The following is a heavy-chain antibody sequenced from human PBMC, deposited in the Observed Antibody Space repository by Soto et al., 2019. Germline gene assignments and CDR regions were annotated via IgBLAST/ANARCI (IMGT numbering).Heavy chain of an antibody. D-gene: IGHD6-19*01. CDR3: AKPYSSGWLGYYYYGMDV. V-gene: IGHV3-23*01. Sequence: GGSLRLSCAASGFTFSSYAMSWVRQAPGKGLEWVSAISGSGGSTYYADSVKGRFTSSRDNSKNTLYLQMNSLRAEDTAVYYCAKPYSSGWLGYYYYGMDVWGQGTTVTVSS. CDR1: GFTFSSYA. CDR2: ISGSGGST. J-gene: IGHJ6*02.